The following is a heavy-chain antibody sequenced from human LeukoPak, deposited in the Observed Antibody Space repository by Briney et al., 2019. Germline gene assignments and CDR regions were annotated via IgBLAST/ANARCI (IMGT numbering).Heavy chain of an antibody. Sequence: SETLSLTCTVSGGSISSYYWSWIRQPPGKGLEWIGYIYYSGSTNYNPSLKSRVTISVDTSKNQFSLKLSSVTAADTAVSYCAREYVDFWSGYYTGNWFDPWGQGTLVTVSS. D-gene: IGHD3-3*01. CDR2: IYYSGST. V-gene: IGHV4-59*01. J-gene: IGHJ5*02. CDR1: GGSISSYY. CDR3: AREYVDFWSGYYTGNWFDP.